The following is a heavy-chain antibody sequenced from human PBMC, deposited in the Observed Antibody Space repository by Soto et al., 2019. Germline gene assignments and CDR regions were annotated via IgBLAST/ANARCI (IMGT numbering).Heavy chain of an antibody. Sequence: QVQLVQSGAEAKKPGASVKVSCKASGYTFTSYAMHWVRQAPGQRLEWMGWINAGNGNTKYSQKFQGRVTITRDTSASTAYMELSSLRSDDTAVYYCARSSGYYLIDDYWGQGTLVTVSS. CDR3: ARSSGYYLIDDY. D-gene: IGHD3-22*01. J-gene: IGHJ4*02. CDR2: INAGNGNT. V-gene: IGHV1-3*01. CDR1: GYTFTSYA.